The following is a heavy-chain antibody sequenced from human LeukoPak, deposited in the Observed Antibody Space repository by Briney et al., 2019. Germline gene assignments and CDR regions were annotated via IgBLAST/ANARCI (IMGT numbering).Heavy chain of an antibody. D-gene: IGHD1-26*01. V-gene: IGHV3-21*01. J-gene: IGHJ6*03. Sequence: SGGSLRLSCAASGFTFSSYSMNWVRQAPGKGLERVSSISISSSYISYADSVQGRFTISRDNAKNSLYLQMNSLRAEDTAVYYCATLIVGATNYYYYMDVWGKGTTVTVSS. CDR1: GFTFSSYS. CDR2: ISISSSYI. CDR3: ATLIVGATNYYYYMDV.